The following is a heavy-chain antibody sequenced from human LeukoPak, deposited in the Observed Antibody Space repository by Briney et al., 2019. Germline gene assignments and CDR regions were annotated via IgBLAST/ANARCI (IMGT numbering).Heavy chain of an antibody. V-gene: IGHV4-34*01. J-gene: IGHJ4*02. CDR3: ARGYASGSYYHY. Sequence: SETLSLTCAVYGGSFSGSYWSWIRQPPGKGLEWIGEINRGGSTNYNPSLKSRVTLSVDTSKTQFSLKVTSVTAADTAVYYCARGYASGSYYHYWGQGTLVTVSS. CDR1: GGSFSGSY. CDR2: INRGGST. D-gene: IGHD3-10*01.